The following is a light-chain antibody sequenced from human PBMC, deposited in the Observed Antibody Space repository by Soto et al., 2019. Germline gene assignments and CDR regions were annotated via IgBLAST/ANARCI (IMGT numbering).Light chain of an antibody. Sequence: DIPMTQSPSSLSAFVGDRVTITCRASQSINDYLNWYQQKPGKAPDLLIYSASSLQSGVPSRFSGRGSETDFTLTISSLQPEDFATYYCQQSYSAPYTFGQGTNLEIK. V-gene: IGKV1-39*01. CDR1: QSINDY. CDR2: SAS. CDR3: QQSYSAPYT. J-gene: IGKJ2*01.